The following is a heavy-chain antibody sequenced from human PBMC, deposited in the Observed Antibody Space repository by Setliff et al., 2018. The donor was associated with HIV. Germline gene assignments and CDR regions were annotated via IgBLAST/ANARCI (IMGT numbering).Heavy chain of an antibody. CDR3: ARDRADDRYNGLDV. CDR1: EYTFTDYF. J-gene: IGHJ3*01. Sequence: ASVKVSCKASEYTFTDYFIHWVRQAPGQGLEWMGWMNSRSGNIRYAQKFQGRVTMTRDTSISTAYMEFNSLTSDDTAVYYCARDRADDRYNGLDVWGQGTMVTVSS. V-gene: IGHV1-2*02. D-gene: IGHD1-1*01. CDR2: MNSRSGNI.